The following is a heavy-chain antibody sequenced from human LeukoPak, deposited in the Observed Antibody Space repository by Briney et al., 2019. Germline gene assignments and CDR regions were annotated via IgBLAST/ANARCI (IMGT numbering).Heavy chain of an antibody. Sequence: GGSLRLSCAASGFTFDDYGMSWVRQAPGKGLEWVSGINWNGGSTGYADSVKGRFTISRDNAKNTLYLPMNSLRAEDTALYYCARRSGRTNYYMDVWGKGTTVTVSS. V-gene: IGHV3-20*04. CDR3: ARRSGRTNYYMDV. CDR2: INWNGGST. D-gene: IGHD6-19*01. CDR1: GFTFDDYG. J-gene: IGHJ6*03.